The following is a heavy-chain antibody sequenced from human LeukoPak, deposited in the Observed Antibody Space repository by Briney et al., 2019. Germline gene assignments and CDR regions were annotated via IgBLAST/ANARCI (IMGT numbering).Heavy chain of an antibody. Sequence: GGSLRLSCTASGFTFTSQGMAWVRQAPAKGLEWVSAITGSGDNTYYADSVKGRFTISRNNSKNTLYLQMNSLSAEDTAVYYCAKMQGYFDLWGRGTLVTVSS. CDR3: AKMQGYFDL. J-gene: IGHJ2*01. V-gene: IGHV3-23*01. CDR2: ITGSGDNT. CDR1: GFTFTSQG.